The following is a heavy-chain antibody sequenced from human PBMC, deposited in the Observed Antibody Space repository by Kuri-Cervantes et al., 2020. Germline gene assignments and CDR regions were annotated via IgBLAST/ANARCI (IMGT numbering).Heavy chain of an antibody. CDR2: INPNSGGT. CDR1: GYTFPGYY. J-gene: IGHJ4*02. Sequence: ASVKVSCKASGYTFPGYYMHWVRQAPGQGLEWMGWINPNSGGTNYAQKFQGWVTMTRDTSISTAYMELSRLRSDDTAVYYCARAAVGGDLGYCSGGSCYQLGAFDYWGQGTLVTVSS. V-gene: IGHV1-2*04. D-gene: IGHD2-15*01. CDR3: ARAAVGGDLGYCSGGSCYQLGAFDY.